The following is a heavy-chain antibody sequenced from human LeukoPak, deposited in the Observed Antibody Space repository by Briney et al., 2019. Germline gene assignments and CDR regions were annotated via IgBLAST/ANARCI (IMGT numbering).Heavy chain of an antibody. CDR3: AKDRLNSGSSSYRILYYFDY. Sequence: GGSLRLSCAASGFTFSSYGMHWVRQAPGKGLEWVAFIRYDGSNKYYADSVKGRFTISRDNSKNTLYLQMNSLRAEDTAVYYCAKDRLNSGSSSYRILYYFDYWGQGTLVTVSS. CDR2: IRYDGSNK. D-gene: IGHD1-26*01. J-gene: IGHJ4*02. V-gene: IGHV3-30*02. CDR1: GFTFSSYG.